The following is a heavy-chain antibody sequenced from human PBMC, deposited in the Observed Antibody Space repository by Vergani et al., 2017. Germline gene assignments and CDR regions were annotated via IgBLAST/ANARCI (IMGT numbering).Heavy chain of an antibody. CDR3: ARGRDDATICYCWGMDV. V-gene: IGHV1-24*01. J-gene: IGHJ6*02. Sequence: QVHRVQSGAEVRKPGASVKVSCKVSGYTLTELFMHWVRQAPGKGLEWMGGFDPEDGETTYAQKFQGRVTMTEDTSTDTAYIELSSLRSEDTAVYYCARGRDDATICYCWGMDVGGRGTMVTVSS. CDR2: FDPEDGET. CDR1: GYTLTELF. D-gene: IGHD4/OR15-4a*01.